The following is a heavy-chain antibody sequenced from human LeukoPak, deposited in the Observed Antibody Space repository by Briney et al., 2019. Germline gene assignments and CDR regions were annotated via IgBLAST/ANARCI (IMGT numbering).Heavy chain of an antibody. CDR3: ATLQQLWFGDLYRRGAFDI. CDR2: FDPEDGET. V-gene: IGHV1-24*01. D-gene: IGHD3-10*01. J-gene: IGHJ3*02. Sequence: ASVKVSCKVSGYTLTELSMHWVRQVPGKGLEWMGGFDPEDGETIYAQRFQGRVTMTEDTSTDTAYMELSSLRSDDTAVYYCATLQQLWFGDLYRRGAFDIWGQGTLVTVSS. CDR1: GYTLTELS.